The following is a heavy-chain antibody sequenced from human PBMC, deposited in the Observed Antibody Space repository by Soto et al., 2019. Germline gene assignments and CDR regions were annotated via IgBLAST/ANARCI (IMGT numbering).Heavy chain of an antibody. CDR1: GLDFSSEV. J-gene: IGHJ6*02. CDR3: AKVGPSYYYGMDV. Sequence: HPVGSLRLSCAASGLDFSSEVMCWVRQAPGKGLEWVSSISGSGRTIYHADSMRGRFAISRDNSKNSLYLQLNNLRVDDTAVYYCAKVGPSYYYGMDVWGQGTTVTVSS. CDR2: ISGSGRTI. V-gene: IGHV3-23*01. D-gene: IGHD1-26*01.